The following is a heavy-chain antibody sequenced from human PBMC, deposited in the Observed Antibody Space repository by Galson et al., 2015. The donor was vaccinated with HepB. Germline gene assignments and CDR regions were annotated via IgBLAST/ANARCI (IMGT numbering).Heavy chain of an antibody. CDR2: IWYDGSNK. CDR3: ARDGLSPLAVNAFDI. Sequence: SLRLSCAASGFTFSSYGMHWVCQAPGKGLEWVAVIWYDGSNKYYADSVKGRFTISRDNSKNTLYLQMNSLRAEDTAVYYCARDGLSPLAVNAFDIWGQGTMVTVSS. V-gene: IGHV3-33*01. D-gene: IGHD2-8*02. CDR1: GFTFSSYG. J-gene: IGHJ3*02.